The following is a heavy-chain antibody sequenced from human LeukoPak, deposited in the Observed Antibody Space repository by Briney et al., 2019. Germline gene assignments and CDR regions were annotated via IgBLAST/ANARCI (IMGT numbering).Heavy chain of an antibody. CDR2: IKQDGSEK. V-gene: IGHV3-7*03. Sequence: GGSLRLSCAASGFTFSSYRMSWVRQAPGKGLKWVANIKQDGSEKYYVDSVKGRFTISRDNAKNSLYLQMNSLRAEDTAVYYCARDQRYCSSSSCPWEPFDYWGQGTLVTVSS. D-gene: IGHD2-2*01. J-gene: IGHJ4*02. CDR1: GFTFSSYR. CDR3: ARDQRYCSSSSCPWEPFDY.